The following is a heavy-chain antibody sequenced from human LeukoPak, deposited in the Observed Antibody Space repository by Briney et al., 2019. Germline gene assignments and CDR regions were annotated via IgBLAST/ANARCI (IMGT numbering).Heavy chain of an antibody. V-gene: IGHV4-34*01. D-gene: IGHD2-15*01. Sequence: SETLSLTCAVYGGSFSGYYRSWIRQPPGKGLEWIGEINHSGSTNYNPSLKSRVTISVDTSKNQFSLKLSSVTAADTAVYYCARAEGYCSGGSCYFYDYWGQGTLVTVSS. CDR2: INHSGST. CDR3: ARAEGYCSGGSCYFYDY. J-gene: IGHJ4*02. CDR1: GGSFSGYY.